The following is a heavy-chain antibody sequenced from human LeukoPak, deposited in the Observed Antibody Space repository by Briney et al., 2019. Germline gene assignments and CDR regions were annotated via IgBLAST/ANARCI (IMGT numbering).Heavy chain of an antibody. CDR3: AATYYDYVWGSYRYLVYFDY. CDR2: INHSGST. Sequence: SETLSLTCTVSAGSISSSSHHWGWIRQSPGKGLEWIGEINHSGSTNYNPSLKSRVTISVDTSKSQFSLKLSSVTAADTAVYYCAATYYDYVWGSYRYLVYFDYWGQGTLVTVSS. D-gene: IGHD3-16*02. V-gene: IGHV4-39*07. CDR1: AGSISSSSHH. J-gene: IGHJ4*02.